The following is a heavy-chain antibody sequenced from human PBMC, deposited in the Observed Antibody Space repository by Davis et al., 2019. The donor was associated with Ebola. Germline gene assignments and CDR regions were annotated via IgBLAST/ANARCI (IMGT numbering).Heavy chain of an antibody. Sequence: AASVKVSCKASGGTFSRYAISWVRQAPGQGLEWMGGIIPIFVTSNYAQKFQGRVTINADESTSTAYMELNSLRSEDTAVYYCARTYYYDSGGENWFDPWGQGTLVTVSS. J-gene: IGHJ5*02. CDR3: ARTYYYDSGGENWFDP. D-gene: IGHD3-22*01. V-gene: IGHV1-69*13. CDR1: GGTFSRYA. CDR2: IIPIFVTS.